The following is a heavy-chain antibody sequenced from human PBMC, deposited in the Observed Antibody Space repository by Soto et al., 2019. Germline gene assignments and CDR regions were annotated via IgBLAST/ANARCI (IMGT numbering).Heavy chain of an antibody. CDR1: GYTFTSYG. CDR2: INAGNGNT. D-gene: IGHD3-22*01. J-gene: IGHJ6*02. Sequence: QIQLMQSGAEVKKPGASVKVSCKASGYTFTSYGIHWVRQAPGQRLEWTGWINAGNGNTKYPEKLQGRVTITRETSASTAYLELSSLRSEDTAVYYCARDPNDSSAYYHHYYYGMDVWGQGTTVTVSS. V-gene: IGHV1-3*01. CDR3: ARDPNDSSAYYHHYYYGMDV.